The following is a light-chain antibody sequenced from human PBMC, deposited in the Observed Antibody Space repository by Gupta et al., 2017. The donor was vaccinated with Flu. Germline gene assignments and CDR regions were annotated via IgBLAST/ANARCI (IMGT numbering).Light chain of an antibody. Sequence: QFVLTQPASVSGSPGQSVTLSCNGSSDAFEGSNMISWYQKVPGTAPRLLIYEVSGRPSGVPSRFSGSKSDNTAYLTISGLQGDDEADYFCSSYSTAGTRLVGGGTKLT. CDR1: SDAFEGSNM. J-gene: IGLJ2*01. CDR2: EVS. CDR3: SSYSTAGTRL. V-gene: IGLV2-23*02.